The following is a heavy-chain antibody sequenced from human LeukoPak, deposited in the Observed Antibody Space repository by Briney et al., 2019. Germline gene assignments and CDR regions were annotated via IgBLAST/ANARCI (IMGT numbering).Heavy chain of an antibody. CDR3: AREADGGFDI. CDR2: ISSSGSTI. Sequence: PGGSLRLSCAASGFTFSSYEMNWVRQAPGKGLEWVSYISSSGSTIYYADSVKGRVTISRDNSKNTLYGLQMNSLRTEDTAVYFCAREADGGFDIWGQGTMVTVSS. V-gene: IGHV3-48*03. D-gene: IGHD6-13*01. CDR1: GFTFSSYE. J-gene: IGHJ3*02.